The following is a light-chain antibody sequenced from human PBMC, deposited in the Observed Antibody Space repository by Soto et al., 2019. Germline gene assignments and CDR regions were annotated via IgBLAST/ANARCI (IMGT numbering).Light chain of an antibody. V-gene: IGLV2-23*01. CDR2: EGS. CDR3: CSYAGSSTYV. J-gene: IGLJ1*01. CDR1: SSDVGIYNL. Sequence: QSALAQPASVSGSPGQSITIFCTGTSSDVGIYNLVSCYQQHPGKAPKLMIYEGSQRPSGVSNRFSGSKSGNTASLTISGLQAEDEADYYCCSYAGSSTYVFGTGTKVTLL.